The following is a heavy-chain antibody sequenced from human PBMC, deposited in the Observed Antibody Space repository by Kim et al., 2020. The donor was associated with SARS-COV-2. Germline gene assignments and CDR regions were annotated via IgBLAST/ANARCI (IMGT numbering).Heavy chain of an antibody. J-gene: IGHJ4*02. CDR3: ARVGGGSAAQFDY. CDR2: IYYSGST. CDR1: GGSISSYY. V-gene: IGHV4-59*13. Sequence: SETLSLTCTVSGGSISSYYWSWIRQPPGKGLEWIGYIYYSGSTNYNPSLKSRVTISVDTSKNQFSLKLSSVTAADTAVYYCARVGGGSAAQFDYWGQGTLVTVSS. D-gene: IGHD6-13*01.